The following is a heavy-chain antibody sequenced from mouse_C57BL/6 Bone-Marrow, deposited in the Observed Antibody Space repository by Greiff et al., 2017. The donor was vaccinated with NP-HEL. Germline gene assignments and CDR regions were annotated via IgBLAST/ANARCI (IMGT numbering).Heavy chain of an antibody. D-gene: IGHD2-5*01. Sequence: EVQLVESGGGLVKPGGSLKLSCAASGFTFSSYAMSWVRQTPEKRLEWVATISDGGSYTYYPDNVKGRFTISRDNAKNNLYLQMSHLKSEDTAMYYCARGGVSKGYAMDYWGQGTSVTVSS. J-gene: IGHJ4*01. CDR3: ARGGVSKGYAMDY. V-gene: IGHV5-4*01. CDR2: ISDGGSYT. CDR1: GFTFSSYA.